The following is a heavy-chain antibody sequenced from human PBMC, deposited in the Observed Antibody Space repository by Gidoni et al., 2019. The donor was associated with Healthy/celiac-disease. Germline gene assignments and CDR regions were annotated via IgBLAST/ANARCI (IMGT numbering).Heavy chain of an antibody. D-gene: IGHD2-21*01. V-gene: IGHV3-21*01. CDR2: ISSSSSYI. Sequence: WVKSISSSSSYINYADSVKGRFTISRDNDKNSLYLQMNSLRAEDTAVYYCAGAYRGGGGDYYYYMDVWGKGTTVTVSS. J-gene: IGHJ6*03. CDR3: AGAYRGGGGDYYYYMDV.